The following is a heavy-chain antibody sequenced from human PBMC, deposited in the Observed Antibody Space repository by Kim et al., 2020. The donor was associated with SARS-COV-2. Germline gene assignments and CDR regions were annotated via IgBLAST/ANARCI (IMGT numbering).Heavy chain of an antibody. V-gene: IGHV3-23*01. CDR3: AKYVVVTARSMDV. Sequence: ASSGKGLFTISRYNSKNTLYLQMNSLRAEDTAVYYCAKYVVVTARSMDVWGQGATVTVSS. D-gene: IGHD2-21*02. J-gene: IGHJ6*02.